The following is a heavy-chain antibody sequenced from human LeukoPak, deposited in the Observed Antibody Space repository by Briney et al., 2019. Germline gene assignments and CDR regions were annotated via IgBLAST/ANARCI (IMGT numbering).Heavy chain of an antibody. CDR3: AKDSGSSGYADRDAFDM. J-gene: IGHJ3*02. Sequence: PGGSLRLSCAASGFTFSSYAMSWVRQAPGKGLEWVSGISWNSGSIGYADSVKGRFTISRDNAKNSLYLQMSSLRAEDTALYYCAKDSGSSGYADRDAFDMWGQGTMVTVSS. CDR2: ISWNSGSI. V-gene: IGHV3-9*01. CDR1: GFTFSSYA. D-gene: IGHD3-22*01.